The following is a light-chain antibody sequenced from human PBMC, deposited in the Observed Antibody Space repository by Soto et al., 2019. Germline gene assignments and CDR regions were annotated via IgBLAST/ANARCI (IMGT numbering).Light chain of an antibody. CDR2: STN. CDR3: AAWDGSLNVVL. CDR1: SSNIGSNT. V-gene: IGLV1-44*01. J-gene: IGLJ2*01. Sequence: QSVLTQPPSASGTPGQRGTSSCSGSSSNIGSNTVNWYQQLPGSAPKLLMYSTNQRPSGVPDRFSGSKSGTSASLAISGLQSEDEADYYCAAWDGSLNVVLFGGGTKLTVL.